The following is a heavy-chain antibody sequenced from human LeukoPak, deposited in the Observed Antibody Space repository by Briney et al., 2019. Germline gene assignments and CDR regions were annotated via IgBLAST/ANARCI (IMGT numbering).Heavy chain of an antibody. CDR1: GFTFSSYA. CDR2: ISGSGGST. V-gene: IGHV3-23*01. CDR3: AKGTRGYSEYGGSWFDP. Sequence: GGSLRLSCAASGFTFSSYAMRWVRQAPGKGLEWVSAISGSGGSTYYADSVKGRFTISRDNSKNTLYLQMNSLRAGDTAVYYCAKGTRGYSEYGGSWFDPWGQGTLVTVSS. D-gene: IGHD5-12*01. J-gene: IGHJ5*02.